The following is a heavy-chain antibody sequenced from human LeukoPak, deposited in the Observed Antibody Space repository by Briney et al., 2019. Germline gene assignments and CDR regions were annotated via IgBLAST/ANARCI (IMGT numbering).Heavy chain of an antibody. CDR3: ARGTREDGYNPKGYSYYYMDV. CDR1: GGTFSSYA. V-gene: IGHV1-69*13. Sequence: ASVKVSCKASGGTFSSYAISWVRQAPGQGLEWMGGIIPIFGTANYAQKFQGRVTITADESTSTAYMELSSLRSEDTAVYYCARGTREDGYNPKGYSYYYMDVWGKGTTVTVSS. J-gene: IGHJ6*03. CDR2: IIPIFGTA. D-gene: IGHD5-24*01.